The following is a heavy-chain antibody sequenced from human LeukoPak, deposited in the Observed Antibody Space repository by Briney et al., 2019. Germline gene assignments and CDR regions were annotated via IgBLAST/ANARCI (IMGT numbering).Heavy chain of an antibody. D-gene: IGHD3-22*01. V-gene: IGHV3-23*01. Sequence: GGSLRLSCGASGFTFSSYAMSWVRHAPGKGLEWVSSISGSGGSTDYADSVKGRFTISRDNSKNTLYLQMNSVRAEDTAVYYCAKDREPYYDSSGYYYGNWGQGTLVTVSS. CDR3: AKDREPYYDSSGYYYGN. CDR2: ISGSGGST. CDR1: GFTFSSYA. J-gene: IGHJ4*02.